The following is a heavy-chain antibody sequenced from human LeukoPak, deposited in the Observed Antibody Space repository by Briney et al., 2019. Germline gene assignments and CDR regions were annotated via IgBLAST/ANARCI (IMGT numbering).Heavy chain of an antibody. Sequence: GGSLRLSCAASGFTFSTFGMHWVRQAPGKGLEWVAIIWYDGSNIHYADSVKGRFTISRDNSKSTLYLQMNSLRAEDTAVCYCARAGPNPRTAGLRNWGQGTLVTVSS. CDR2: IWYDGSNI. V-gene: IGHV3-33*01. J-gene: IGHJ4*02. CDR3: ARAGPNPRTAGLRN. CDR1: GFTFSTFG. D-gene: IGHD1-14*01.